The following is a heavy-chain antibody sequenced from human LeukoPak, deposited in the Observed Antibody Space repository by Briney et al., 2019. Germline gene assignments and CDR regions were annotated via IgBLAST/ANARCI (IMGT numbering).Heavy chain of an antibody. CDR1: GFTISSNY. V-gene: IGHV3-53*01. J-gene: IGHJ4*02. CDR2: IYSGGYT. CDR3: ARQRCYYDSSGPYFDY. Sequence: GGSLRLSCAASGFTISSNYMSWVRQGPGKGLEWVSLIYSGGYTYSADSVKGRFTISRDNSKNTLYLQMNSLRGVDTAVYYCARQRCYYDSSGPYFDYWGQGTLVTVSS. D-gene: IGHD3-22*01.